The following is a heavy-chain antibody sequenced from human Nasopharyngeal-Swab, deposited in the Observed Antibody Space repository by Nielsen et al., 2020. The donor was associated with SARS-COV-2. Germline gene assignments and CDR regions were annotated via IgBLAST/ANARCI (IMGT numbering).Heavy chain of an antibody. CDR1: GGSISDYH. Sequence: SEPLFLTCAVYGGSISDYHWSWIRQPPGKGLEWIGEMKPSGRTNYNPSLKSRVAISIDTSKNQFILNLGSVTAADTAVYYCAGHPADFDYWGQGALVTVSS. CDR2: MKPSGRT. D-gene: IGHD6-25*01. V-gene: IGHV4-34*01. CDR3: AGHPADFDY. J-gene: IGHJ4*02.